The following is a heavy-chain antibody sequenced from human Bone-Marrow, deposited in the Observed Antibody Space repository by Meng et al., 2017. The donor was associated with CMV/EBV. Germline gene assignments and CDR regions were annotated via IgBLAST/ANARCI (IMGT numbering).Heavy chain of an antibody. Sequence: SCAAHGFTFISYVLHWVRQAPGKVLEWVAFIRFDGSNKYYADSVKGRFTISRDNSKNTLYLQMNSLRAEDTAVYYCAKDYLRRLDYWGQGTLVTVSS. J-gene: IGHJ4*02. V-gene: IGHV3-30*02. CDR2: IRFDGSNK. D-gene: IGHD3-16*02. CDR3: AKDYLRRLDY. CDR1: GFTFISYV.